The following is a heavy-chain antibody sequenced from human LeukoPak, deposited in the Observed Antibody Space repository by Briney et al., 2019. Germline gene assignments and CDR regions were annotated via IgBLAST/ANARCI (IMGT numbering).Heavy chain of an antibody. CDR3: TTVGSGYTLNY. D-gene: IGHD3-22*01. Sequence: GGSLRLSCAASGFTFSNTWMNWVRQAPGKGLEWVGRIKSKTDGGTTDYAAPAKGRFTISRDDSKNTFYLQMNSLKTEDTAVYFCTTVGSGYTLNYWGQGTMVTVSS. V-gene: IGHV3-15*01. J-gene: IGHJ3*01. CDR1: GFTFSNTW. CDR2: IKSKTDGGTT.